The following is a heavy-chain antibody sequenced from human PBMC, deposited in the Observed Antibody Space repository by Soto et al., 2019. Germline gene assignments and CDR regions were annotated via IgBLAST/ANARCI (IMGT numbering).Heavy chain of an antibody. CDR1: GGSISSGGYY. D-gene: IGHD4-17*01. CDR2: IYYSGST. J-gene: IGHJ3*02. CDR3: ARAHEDYGDYAGAFDI. V-gene: IGHV4-31*03. Sequence: QVQLQELGPGLVKPAQTLSLTCTVSGGSISSGGYYWSWIRQHPGKGLEWIGYIYYSGSTYYTPSLKSRVTISVDTSKNQFTLKLGSVTAAVTAVYYCARAHEDYGDYAGAFDIWGQGTMVTVSS.